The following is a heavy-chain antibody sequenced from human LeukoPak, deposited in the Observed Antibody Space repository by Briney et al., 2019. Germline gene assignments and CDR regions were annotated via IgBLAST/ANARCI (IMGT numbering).Heavy chain of an antibody. J-gene: IGHJ4*02. Sequence: EGSLRLSCAASGFTFSSYAMHWVRQAPGKGLEWVAVISYDGSNKYYADSVKGRFTISRDNSKNTLYLQMNSLRAEDTAVYYCARDPTAGSGWFGRGYFDYWGQGTLVTVSS. D-gene: IGHD6-19*01. V-gene: IGHV3-30*04. CDR3: ARDPTAGSGWFGRGYFDY. CDR1: GFTFSSYA. CDR2: ISYDGSNK.